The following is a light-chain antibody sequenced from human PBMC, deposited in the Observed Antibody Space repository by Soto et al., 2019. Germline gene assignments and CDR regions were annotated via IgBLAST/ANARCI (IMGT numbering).Light chain of an antibody. CDR2: GAS. V-gene: IGKV3-20*01. J-gene: IGKJ3*01. CDR3: QQYGSSPFT. Sequence: EIVLTQSPGTLSLSPGERATLSCRASQIVGGDTLAWFQQRPGQAPRLVIYGASNRAAGIPDRFSGSGSGTDFTLTVSRLEPEDFAMYYCQQYGSSPFTFGPGTKVDIK. CDR1: QIVGGDT.